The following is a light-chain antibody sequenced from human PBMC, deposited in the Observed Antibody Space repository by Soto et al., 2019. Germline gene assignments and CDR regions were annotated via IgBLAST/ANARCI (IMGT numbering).Light chain of an antibody. V-gene: IGKV3-20*01. CDR1: QSISSSY. CDR2: GAS. CDR3: QQYGSSPPT. J-gene: IGKJ1*01. Sequence: EIVLTQSPGTLSLSPGERATLSCRASQSISSSYLAWYQQKPGQAPRLLIYGASSRATGIPDRFSGSGSGTDFTLTISRLEPEDVAVHYCQQYGSSPPTFGQGTKVELK.